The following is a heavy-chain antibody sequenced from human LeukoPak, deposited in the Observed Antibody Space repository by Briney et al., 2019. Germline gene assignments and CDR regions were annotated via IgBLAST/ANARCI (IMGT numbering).Heavy chain of an antibody. V-gene: IGHV1-2*02. D-gene: IGHD6-13*01. J-gene: IGHJ4*02. CDR2: INPNSGST. CDR3: ARGNVLIAAAGGDY. CDR1: GYTFTGYY. Sequence: GSVKVSCKASGYTFTGYYMHGVRQAPGQELEGMGWINPNSGSTNYAQKFQGRVTMTRDTSISTAYMELSRLRSDDTAVYYCARGNVLIAAAGGDYWGQGTLVTVSS.